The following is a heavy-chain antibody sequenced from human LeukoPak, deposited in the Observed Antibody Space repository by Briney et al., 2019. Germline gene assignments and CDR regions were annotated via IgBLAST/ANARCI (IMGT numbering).Heavy chain of an antibody. CDR1: GDSINNNNYY. D-gene: IGHD3-3*01. J-gene: IGHJ3*01. CDR3: ARITDRTIFGEIMHGFDV. CDR2: IYYNGRT. V-gene: IGHV4-39*01. Sequence: PSETLSLTCTVSGDSINNNNYYWGWIRQPPGEGLEWIGNIYYNGRTYYSPSPKSRGTISVDTSNNQFSLKLNSVTAADTAVYYCARITDRTIFGEIMHGFDVWGQGTPVTVSS.